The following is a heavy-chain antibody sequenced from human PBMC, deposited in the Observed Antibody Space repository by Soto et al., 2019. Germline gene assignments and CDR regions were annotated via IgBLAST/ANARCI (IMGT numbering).Heavy chain of an antibody. CDR2: IYYSGST. Sequence: PSETLSLTCTVSGGSISSSSYYWGWIRQPPGKGLEWIGSIYYSGSTYYNPSLKSRVTISVDTSKNQFSLKLSSVTAADTAVYYCARQEGYNWFDPWGQGTLVTVSS. CDR3: ARQEGYNWFDP. V-gene: IGHV4-39*01. CDR1: GGSISSSSYY. J-gene: IGHJ5*02.